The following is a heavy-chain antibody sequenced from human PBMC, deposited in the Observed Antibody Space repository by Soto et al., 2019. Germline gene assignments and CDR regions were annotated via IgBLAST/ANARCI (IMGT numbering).Heavy chain of an antibody. J-gene: IGHJ4*02. CDR1: GGSINDFY. Sequence: ETLSLTXTVSGGSINDFYWSWIRQPPGKGLEWIGYIYYSGSTGYNPSLKGRVTISVDTSKNQFSLKLRSVTAADTAVYYCARVGGVAARTFDYWGQGTLVTSPQ. CDR2: IYYSGST. D-gene: IGHD6-6*01. CDR3: ARVGGVAARTFDY. V-gene: IGHV4-59*01.